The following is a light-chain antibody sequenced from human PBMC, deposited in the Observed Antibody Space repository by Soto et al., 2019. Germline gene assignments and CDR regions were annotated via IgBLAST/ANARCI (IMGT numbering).Light chain of an antibody. V-gene: IGLV2-14*01. Sequence: QSVLTQPASVSGSPGQSITISCTGTSSDIGGYDYVSWYQQHPDKAPKLMIYEVTNRPSGVSNRFSGSKSGNTASLTISGLQAEDEADYYCSSHTSGSTRVFGTGNKVTVL. J-gene: IGLJ1*01. CDR1: SSDIGGYDY. CDR3: SSHTSGSTRV. CDR2: EVT.